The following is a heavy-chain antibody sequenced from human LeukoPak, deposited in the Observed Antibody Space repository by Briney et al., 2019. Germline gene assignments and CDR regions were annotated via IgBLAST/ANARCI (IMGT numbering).Heavy chain of an antibody. V-gene: IGHV1-46*01. Sequence: ASVKVSCKASGYSFTNYYLHWVRQAPGQGFEWMGIINPGGGTTTYAQEFQGRVTMTRDTSTSTVYMELSSLRSEDTAVYYCARGGFTTMVRGVIITLDAFDIWGQGTMVTVSS. D-gene: IGHD3-10*01. CDR2: INPGGGTT. CDR1: GYSFTNYY. J-gene: IGHJ3*02. CDR3: ARGGFTTMVRGVIITLDAFDI.